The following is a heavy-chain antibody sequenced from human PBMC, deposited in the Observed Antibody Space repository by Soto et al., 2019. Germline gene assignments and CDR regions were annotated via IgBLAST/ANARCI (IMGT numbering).Heavy chain of an antibody. Sequence: QVQLVQSGAEVKKPGASLRVSCKAFGYTFDSHDISWVRQAPGQGLEWMGWTSGDNGKTNYAEKFQGRVTMTTDTATSAAYLELRTLRSDDTAVYYCARDQYYRAMNVWGQGTTVTVSS. CDR2: TSGDNGKT. V-gene: IGHV1-18*01. CDR3: ARDQYYRAMNV. J-gene: IGHJ6*02. CDR1: GYTFDSHD.